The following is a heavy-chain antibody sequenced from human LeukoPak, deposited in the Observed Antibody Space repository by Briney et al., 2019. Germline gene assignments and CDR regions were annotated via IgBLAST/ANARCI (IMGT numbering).Heavy chain of an antibody. CDR3: AKDRDSGGSCCFDY. V-gene: IGHV3-23*01. CDR1: GFRFSSYA. D-gene: IGHD2-15*01. CDR2: ISGSGVST. J-gene: IGHJ4*02. Sequence: GGSLRLSCAASGFRFSSYAMSWVRQAPGKGLEWVSAISGSGVSTYYADSVKGRFTVSRDNSKNTLYLQMSSLRAEDTAVYYCAKDRDSGGSCCFDYWGQGTLVTVSS.